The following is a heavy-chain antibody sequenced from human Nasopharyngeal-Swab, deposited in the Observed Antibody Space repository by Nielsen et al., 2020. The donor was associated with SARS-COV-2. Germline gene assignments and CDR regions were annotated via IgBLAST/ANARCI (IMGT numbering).Heavy chain of an antibody. D-gene: IGHD3-3*01. CDR1: GYTFISYG. J-gene: IGHJ4*02. V-gene: IGHV1-18*01. CDR3: ARDDSSNYDFWSGYYTSFDY. Sequence: ASAQVSCNASGYTFISYGISWVRQAPGQGLEWMGWISAYNGNTNYAQKLKGRVTMTTDTSTSTAYMELRSLRSADTAVYYCARDDSSNYDFWSGYYTSFDYWGQGTLVTVSS. CDR2: ISAYNGNT.